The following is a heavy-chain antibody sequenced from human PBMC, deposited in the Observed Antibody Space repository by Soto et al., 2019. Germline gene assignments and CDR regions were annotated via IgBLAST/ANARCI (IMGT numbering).Heavy chain of an antibody. Sequence: KTSETLSLTCAAYGGAFSGYYWSWIRQPPGKGLEWIGEINHSGSTNYNPSLKSRVAISVDTSKNQFSLKLSSVTAADTAVYYCPQLVQGGGFDYWGQGTLVTVSS. V-gene: IGHV4-34*03. CDR3: PQLVQGGGFDY. J-gene: IGHJ4*02. CDR1: GGAFSGYY. D-gene: IGHD6-13*01. CDR2: INHSGST.